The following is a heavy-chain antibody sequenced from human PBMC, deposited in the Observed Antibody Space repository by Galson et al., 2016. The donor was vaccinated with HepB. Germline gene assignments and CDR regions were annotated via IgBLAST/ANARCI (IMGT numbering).Heavy chain of an antibody. CDR2: ISYDGSNK. V-gene: IGHV3-30*18. CDR1: GFTLNNFG. Sequence: SLRLSCAASGFTLNNFGMPWVRQAPGKGLEWVAVISYDGSNKYYADSVKGRFTISRDNSKNTLYLQMNNPRPEDTAVYYCAKGTLNYDISTGYFSYYFDYWGQGTLVTVSS. CDR3: AKGTLNYDISTGYFSYYFDY. D-gene: IGHD3-9*01. J-gene: IGHJ4*02.